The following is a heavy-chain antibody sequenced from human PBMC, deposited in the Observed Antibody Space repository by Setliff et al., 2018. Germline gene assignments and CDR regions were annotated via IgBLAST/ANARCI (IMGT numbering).Heavy chain of an antibody. J-gene: IGHJ4*02. V-gene: IGHV3-7*01. CDR1: GFTFSSYW. CDR2: IKQDGSEK. D-gene: IGHD2-2*01. CDR3: ARVGYCSGPTCYPFDS. Sequence: PGGSLRLSCAASGFTFSSYWMSWVRQAPGKGLEWVANIKQDGSEKYYVDSVKGRFTISRDNAKNSLYLQMNSLGVEDTAVFYCARVGYCSGPTCYPFDSWGQGNLVTVS.